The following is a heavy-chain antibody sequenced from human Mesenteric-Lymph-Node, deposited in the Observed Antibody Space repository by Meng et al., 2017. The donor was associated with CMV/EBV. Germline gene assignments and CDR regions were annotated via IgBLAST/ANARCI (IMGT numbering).Heavy chain of an antibody. Sequence: VKVSCKASGYTFTSYGINWVRQAPGQRLEWMGWISTSTGDTNYAQRLQGRVTMTTDTSTSTAYVELRSLRSDDTAVYYCALPPGPLDYWGQGTLVTVSS. J-gene: IGHJ4*02. CDR3: ALPPGPLDY. V-gene: IGHV1-18*01. CDR2: ISTSTGDT. CDR1: GYTFTSYG.